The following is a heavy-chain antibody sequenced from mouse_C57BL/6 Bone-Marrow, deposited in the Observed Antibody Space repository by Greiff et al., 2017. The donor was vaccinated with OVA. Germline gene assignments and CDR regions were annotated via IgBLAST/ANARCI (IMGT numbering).Heavy chain of an antibody. CDR2: IDPSDSYT. J-gene: IGHJ1*03. V-gene: IGHV1-69*01. D-gene: IGHD2-4*01. CDR1: GYTFTSYW. Sequence: QVQLQQPGAELVMPGASVKLSCKASGYTFTSYWMHWVKQRPGQGLEWIGEIDPSDSYTNYNQKFKGKSTLTVDKSSSTAYMQLSSLTSEDSAVYYCARGIITTRYVDVWGTGTTVTVSS. CDR3: ARGIITTRYVDV.